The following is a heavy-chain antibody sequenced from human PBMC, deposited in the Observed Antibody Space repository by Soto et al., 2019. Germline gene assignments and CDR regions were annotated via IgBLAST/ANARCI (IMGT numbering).Heavy chain of an antibody. Sequence: QVTLKESGPVLVKPTETLTLTCTVSGFSLSNARMGVSWIRQPPGKALEWLAHIFSNDEKSYSTSLKSRLTSXXDXPXXQVVLTMPNMDPGDTATYYCARTRVFYDSSEGWDYWGQRTLVTVSS. CDR2: IFSNDEK. CDR3: ARTRVFYDSSEGWDY. CDR1: GFSLSNARMG. J-gene: IGHJ4*02. D-gene: IGHD3-22*01. V-gene: IGHV2-26*01.